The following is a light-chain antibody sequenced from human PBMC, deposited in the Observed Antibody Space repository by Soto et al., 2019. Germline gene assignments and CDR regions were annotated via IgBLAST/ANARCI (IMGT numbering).Light chain of an antibody. CDR3: QQYGSSGT. Sequence: EIVLTQSPGTLSLSPGERATLSCRASQSVSNNYLAWYQQKPGQAPRLLIYGASNRATGIPDRFSGSGSGTDFTLTISRLEPEDFAVNYCQQYGSSGTFGHGSKVDIK. J-gene: IGKJ1*01. V-gene: IGKV3-20*01. CDR1: QSVSNNY. CDR2: GAS.